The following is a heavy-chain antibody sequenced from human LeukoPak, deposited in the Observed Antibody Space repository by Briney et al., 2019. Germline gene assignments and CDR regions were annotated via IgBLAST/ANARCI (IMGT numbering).Heavy chain of an antibody. CDR2: INSDGSST. CDR1: GFTFSSYW. Sequence: GGSLRLSCAASGFTFSSYWMHWVRQAPGKGLVWVSRINSDGSSTSYADSVKGRFTISRDNAKNTLYLQMNGLRAEDTAVYYCARERILTGYYAFDIWGQGTMVTVSS. CDR3: ARERILTGYYAFDI. V-gene: IGHV3-74*01. J-gene: IGHJ3*02. D-gene: IGHD3-9*01.